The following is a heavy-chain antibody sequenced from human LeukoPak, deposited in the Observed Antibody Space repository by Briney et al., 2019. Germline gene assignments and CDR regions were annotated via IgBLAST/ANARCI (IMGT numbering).Heavy chain of an antibody. CDR2: IYYRGST. CDR3: ARTTRGGSDSWDPYYFDY. J-gene: IGHJ4*02. D-gene: IGHD6-13*01. CDR1: GGSFSGYY. Sequence: SETLSLTCAVYGGSFSGYYWGWIRQSPGKGLEWIGSIYYRGSTYYNPSLKSRVTISVDTSKNQFSLKLNSVTAADTAVYYCARTTRGGSDSWDPYYFDYWGQGTLVTVSS. V-gene: IGHV4-39*01.